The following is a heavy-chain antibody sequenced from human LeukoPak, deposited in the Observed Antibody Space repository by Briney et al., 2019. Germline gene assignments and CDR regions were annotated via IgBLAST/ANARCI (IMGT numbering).Heavy chain of an antibody. D-gene: IGHD3-3*01. CDR3: ARDPYDGNYFFDY. V-gene: IGHV1-2*02. CDR2: FNANSGAT. CDR1: GYTFTGYH. Sequence: SVKVSCKTSGYTFTGYHVHWVRQAPGQGLEWMGWFNANSGATKYAQKFQGRVTMTRDTSIGTDFMELTSLISDDTAIYYCARDPYDGNYFFDYWGQGTLVTVAS. J-gene: IGHJ4*02.